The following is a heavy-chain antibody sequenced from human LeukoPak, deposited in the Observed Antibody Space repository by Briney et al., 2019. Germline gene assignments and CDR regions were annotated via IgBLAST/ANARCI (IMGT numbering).Heavy chain of an antibody. CDR2: IYSGGNT. V-gene: IGHV3-66*02. J-gene: IGHJ4*02. CDR1: GFTVSSNY. D-gene: IGHD3-16*01. Sequence: GGSLRLSCVASGFTVSSNYMTWVRQAPGKGLEWVSVIYSGGNTFYADSVKGRFTISRDNSKNTLYLQMNSLRGEDTAIYYCARDDVATVFDYWGQGTQVTVSS. CDR3: ARDDVATVFDY.